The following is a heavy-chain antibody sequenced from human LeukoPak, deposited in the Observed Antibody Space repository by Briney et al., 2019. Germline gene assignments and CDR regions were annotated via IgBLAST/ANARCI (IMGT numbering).Heavy chain of an antibody. J-gene: IGHJ4*02. D-gene: IGHD3-3*02. CDR1: GGTFSSYA. CDR2: IIPIFGTA. Sequence: GASVKVSCKASGGTFSSYAISWVRQAPGQGLEWMGGIIPIFGTANYAQKFQGRVTITADESTSTAYMELRRRRSDDTAVYYCARGGRPVLPVLAQQFDCWGEGTLVTASS. V-gene: IGHV1-69*01. CDR3: ARGGRPVLPVLAQQFDC.